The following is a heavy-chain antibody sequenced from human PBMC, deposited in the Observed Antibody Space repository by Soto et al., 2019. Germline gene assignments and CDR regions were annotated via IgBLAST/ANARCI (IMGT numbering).Heavy chain of an antibody. Sequence: SGPTLVNPTQTLTLTCTFSGLSLSTSGVGVGWIRQPPGKALEWLALIYWDDDKRYSPSLTSRLTITKDTSKNQVVLTMTNMDPVDTATYYCAHVLVVVANYGMDVWGQGTTVTVSS. CDR3: AHVLVVVANYGMDV. D-gene: IGHD2-15*01. CDR2: IYWDDDK. J-gene: IGHJ6*02. V-gene: IGHV2-5*02. CDR1: GLSLSTSGVG.